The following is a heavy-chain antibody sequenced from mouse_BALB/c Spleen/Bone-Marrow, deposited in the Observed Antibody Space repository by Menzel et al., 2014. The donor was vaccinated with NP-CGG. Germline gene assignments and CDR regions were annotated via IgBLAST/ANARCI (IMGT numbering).Heavy chain of an antibody. V-gene: IGHV3-2*02. CDR2: ISYSGST. Sequence: EVKLVESGPGLVKPSQSLSLTCTVTGYSITSDYAWNWIRQFPGNKLEWMGYISYSGSTSYNLSLKSRISITRGTSKNQFFLQLNSVTTEDTATYYCARWNYGSTYFDYWGQGTTLTVSS. CDR1: GYSITSDYA. D-gene: IGHD1-1*01. CDR3: ARWNYGSTYFDY. J-gene: IGHJ2*01.